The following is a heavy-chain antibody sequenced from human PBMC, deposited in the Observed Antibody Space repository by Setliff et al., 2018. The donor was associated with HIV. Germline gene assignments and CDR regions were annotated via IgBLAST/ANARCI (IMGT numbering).Heavy chain of an antibody. CDR3: AAATTLDY. CDR2: IYYSGST. CDR1: GGSISNSSSY. Sequence: PSETLSLTCTVSGGSISNSSSYWGWIRQPPGKRLEWIGSIYYSGSTYYNPSLKSRATISLDTSKNQFSLKLTSVTAADTAVYYCAAATTLDYWGQGTLVTVSS. J-gene: IGHJ4*02. D-gene: IGHD1-26*01. V-gene: IGHV4-39*07.